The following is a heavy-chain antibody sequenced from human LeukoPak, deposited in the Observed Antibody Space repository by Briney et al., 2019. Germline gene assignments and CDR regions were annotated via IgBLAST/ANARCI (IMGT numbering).Heavy chain of an antibody. CDR2: IGSYNGNT. CDR1: GYTFNRYG. J-gene: IGHJ4*02. Sequence: ASVKVSCKASGYTFNRYGISWVRQAPGQGLEWMGWIGSYNGNTNYAQKLQGRVTITTDESTSTAYMDLSSLRSEDTAVYYCARGYCSGTSCYYPYYFDSWGQGTLVTVSS. D-gene: IGHD2-2*01. CDR3: ARGYCSGTSCYYPYYFDS. V-gene: IGHV1-18*01.